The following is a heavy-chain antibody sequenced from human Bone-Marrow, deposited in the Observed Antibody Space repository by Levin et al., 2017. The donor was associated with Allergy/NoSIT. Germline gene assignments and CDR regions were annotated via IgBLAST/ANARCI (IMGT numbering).Heavy chain of an antibody. D-gene: IGHD3-10*01. Sequence: SCAASGFTPNYMTWVRQAPGKGLECVSIFYRGGSIYYADSVKGRFSIFTDESKNTLFLQMSSLRTEDTAVYFCASHRFGGSYFWGQGTLVTVSS. CDR2: FYRGGSI. CDR3: ASHRFGGSYF. J-gene: IGHJ4*02. CDR1: GFTPNY. V-gene: IGHV3-66*02.